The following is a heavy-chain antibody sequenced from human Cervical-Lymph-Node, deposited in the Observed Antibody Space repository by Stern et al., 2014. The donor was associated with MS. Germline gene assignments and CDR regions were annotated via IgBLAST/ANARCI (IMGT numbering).Heavy chain of an antibody. J-gene: IGHJ5*02. V-gene: IGHV4-59*11. Sequence: QVQLQESGPGLVKPSETLSLTCTVSGGSIGSHYWSWIRQPPGKGLEWIGDIYYSGGTNYHPSLKSRVTISVDTSKNQFSLKLSSVTAADTAVYYWAREYRSNWSRWFDPWGQGTLVTVSS. D-gene: IGHD1-20*01. CDR3: AREYRSNWSRWFDP. CDR2: IYYSGGT. CDR1: GGSIGSHY.